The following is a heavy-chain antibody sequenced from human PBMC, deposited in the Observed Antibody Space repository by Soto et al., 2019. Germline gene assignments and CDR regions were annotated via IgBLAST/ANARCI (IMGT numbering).Heavy chain of an antibody. CDR3: ARGRVSTRSFDY. J-gene: IGHJ4*02. CDR2: IYPSDSDT. V-gene: IGHV5-51*01. Sequence: GESLKISCNGSGYNFAGYWIAWFRQMPGKCLELMAIIYPSDSDTRYRLSFQVQVTISADKSLSSAYLQWSSLRASDTAMYYCARGRVSTRSFDYRGQGNPVTVAS. CDR1: GYNFAGYW. D-gene: IGHD1-1*01.